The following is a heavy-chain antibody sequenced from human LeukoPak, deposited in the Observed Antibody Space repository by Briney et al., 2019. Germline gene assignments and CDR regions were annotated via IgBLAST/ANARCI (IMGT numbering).Heavy chain of an antibody. J-gene: IGHJ4*02. CDR1: GFTFSSYG. V-gene: IGHV3-30*02. CDR2: IRYDGSNK. D-gene: IGHD2-2*01. CDR3: AKDRSSTSCFDY. Sequence: GGSLRLSCAASGFTFSSYGMHWVRQAPGKGLEWVALIRYDGSNKYYADSVKGRFTISRDNSKNTLYLQMNSLRAEDTAVYYCAKDRSSTSCFDYWGQGTLVTVSS.